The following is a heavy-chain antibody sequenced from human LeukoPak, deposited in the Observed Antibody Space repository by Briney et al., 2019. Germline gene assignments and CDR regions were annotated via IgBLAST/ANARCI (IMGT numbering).Heavy chain of an antibody. D-gene: IGHD1-1*01. CDR3: ARSDWTGTSVGLD. CDR2: INPNSGGT. CDR1: GYTFTGYY. J-gene: IGHJ4*02. V-gene: IGHV1-2*06. Sequence: GAPVKVSCKASGYTFTGYYMHWVRQAPGQGLEWMGRINPNSGGTNYAQKFQGRVTMTRDTSISTAYMELSRLRSDDTAVYYCARSDWTGTSVGLDWGQGTLVTVSS.